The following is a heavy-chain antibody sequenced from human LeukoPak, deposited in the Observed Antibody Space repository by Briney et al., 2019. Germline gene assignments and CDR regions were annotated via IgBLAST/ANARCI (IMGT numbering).Heavy chain of an antibody. CDR2: IKQDGSET. CDR1: GFTFSKYW. D-gene: IGHD7-27*01. V-gene: IGHV3-7*01. CDR3: ASLWGAQP. Sequence: PGGSLRLSCAASGFTFSKYWMSWVRQAPGKGLEWVANIKQDGSETYYVDSVKGRFTISRDNAKNSLSLQMNSLRADDTAVYYCASLWGAQPWGQGSLVTVSS. J-gene: IGHJ4*02.